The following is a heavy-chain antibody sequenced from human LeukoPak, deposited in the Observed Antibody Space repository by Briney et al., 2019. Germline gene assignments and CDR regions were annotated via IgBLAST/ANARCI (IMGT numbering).Heavy chain of an antibody. D-gene: IGHD3-22*01. J-gene: IGHJ4*02. CDR1: GFTFSSYS. CDR2: ISSSSSYI. Sequence: GGSLRLSCAASGFTFSSYSMNWVRQAPGKGLEWVSSISSSSSYIYYADSVKGRFTISRDNAKNSLYLQMNSPRAEDTAVYYCAREDSSGYYQGDYWGQGTLVTVSS. V-gene: IGHV3-21*01. CDR3: AREDSSGYYQGDY.